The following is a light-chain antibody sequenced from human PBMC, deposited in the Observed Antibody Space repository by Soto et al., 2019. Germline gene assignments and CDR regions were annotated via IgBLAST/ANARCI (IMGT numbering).Light chain of an antibody. J-gene: IGLJ2*01. CDR1: ISDVGANNY. V-gene: IGLV2-8*01. CDR3: SSFGGTKV. Sequence: QSALTQPPSASGSPGQSVTISCSGTISDVGANNYVSWYQQHPGNAPKLLIYEVFKRPSGVPDRFSGSKSGNTASLTVSGLQAEDEADYYCSSFGGTKVFGGGTQLTVL. CDR2: EVF.